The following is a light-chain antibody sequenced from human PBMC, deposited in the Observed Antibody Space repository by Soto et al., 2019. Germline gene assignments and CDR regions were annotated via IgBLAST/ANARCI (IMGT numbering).Light chain of an antibody. Sequence: EIVMTHSPATLSVSPGERATLSCRASQSMSSNLAWYQQKPGQAPRLLIYDASTRATGIPGRFSGSGSGTEFTLTISSLQSEDFAVYYCQQYNNWPLTFGGGTKVEIK. CDR1: QSMSSN. CDR3: QQYNNWPLT. V-gene: IGKV3-15*01. J-gene: IGKJ4*01. CDR2: DAS.